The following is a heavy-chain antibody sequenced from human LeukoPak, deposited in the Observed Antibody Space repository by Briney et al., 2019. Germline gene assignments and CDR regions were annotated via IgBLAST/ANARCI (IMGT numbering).Heavy chain of an antibody. CDR2: ISHSGST. D-gene: IGHD6-13*01. CDR1: GGSFSGYY. J-gene: IGHJ6*03. V-gene: IGHV4-34*01. Sequence: SETLSLTCAVYGGSFSGYYWSWIRQPPGKGLEWIGEISHSGSTNYNPSLKSRVTISVDTSKNQFSLKLSSVTAADTAVYYCARGIAAYYYYYMDVWGKGTTVTVSS. CDR3: ARGIAAYYYYYMDV.